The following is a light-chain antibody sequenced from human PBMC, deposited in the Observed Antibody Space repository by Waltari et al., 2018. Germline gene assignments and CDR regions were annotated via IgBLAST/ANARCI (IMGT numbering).Light chain of an antibody. CDR3: QHYLRLPVT. CDR1: QSVPRA. V-gene: IGKV3-20*01. CDR2: GAS. J-gene: IGKJ1*01. Sequence: EIVLTQSPGTLSLSPGASATLSCRPRQSVPRALAWYQQKPGQAPRLLRYGASNRATGIPDRFSGSGSGTDFSLTISSLEPEDFAVYYCQHYLRLPVTFGQGTKVEVK.